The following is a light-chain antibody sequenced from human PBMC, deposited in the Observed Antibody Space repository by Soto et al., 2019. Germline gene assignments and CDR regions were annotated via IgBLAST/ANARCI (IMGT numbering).Light chain of an antibody. J-gene: IGLJ2*01. CDR1: SSNIGAGYD. V-gene: IGLV1-40*01. Sequence: QSVLTQPPSVSGAPGQRVTISFTWSSSNIGAGYDVHWYQQLPGTAPKLLIYGNSNRPSGVPDRFSGSKSGTSASLAITGLKAEDEADYYCQSYDSSLSGVVFGGGTKLTVL. CDR2: GNS. CDR3: QSYDSSLSGVV.